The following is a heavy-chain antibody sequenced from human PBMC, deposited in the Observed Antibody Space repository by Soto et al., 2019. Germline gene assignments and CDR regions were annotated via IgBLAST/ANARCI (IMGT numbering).Heavy chain of an antibody. Sequence: ASVKVACKASGGTFSSYAISWVRQAPGQGLEWMGGIIPIFGTANYAQKFQGRVTITADESTSTAYMELSSLRSEDTAVYYCASDKGPEAGRRGYFDYWGQGTLVTVSS. CDR1: GGTFSSYA. CDR2: IIPIFGTA. D-gene: IGHD6-19*01. CDR3: ASDKGPEAGRRGYFDY. V-gene: IGHV1-69*13. J-gene: IGHJ4*02.